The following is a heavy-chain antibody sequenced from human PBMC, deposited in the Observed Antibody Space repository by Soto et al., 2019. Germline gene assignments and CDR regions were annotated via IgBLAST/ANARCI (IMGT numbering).Heavy chain of an antibody. CDR1: GFTFSSYG. D-gene: IGHD5-12*01. V-gene: IGHV3-30*18. CDR3: AKAQQRYIVATIWTHVDY. Sequence: GGSLRLSCAASGFTFSSYGMHWVRQAPGKGLEWVAVISYDGSNKYYADSVKGRFTISRDNSKNTLYLQMNSLRAEDTAVYYCAKAQQRYIVATIWTHVDYWGQGTLVTVSS. J-gene: IGHJ4*02. CDR2: ISYDGSNK.